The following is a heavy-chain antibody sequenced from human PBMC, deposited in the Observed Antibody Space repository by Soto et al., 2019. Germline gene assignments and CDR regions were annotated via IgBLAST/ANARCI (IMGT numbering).Heavy chain of an antibody. V-gene: IGHV3-11*01. J-gene: IGHJ4*02. CDR2: ITSSGSTI. Sequence: PGGSLRLSCAASGFTFSDYYMSWIRQAPGKGLEWVSYITSSGSTIYYADSVKGRFTISRDNAKNSLYLQMNSLRAEDTAVYYCARENEQWVAADHWGQGTLVTVSS. CDR1: GFTFSDYY. CDR3: ARENEQWVAADH. D-gene: IGHD6-19*01.